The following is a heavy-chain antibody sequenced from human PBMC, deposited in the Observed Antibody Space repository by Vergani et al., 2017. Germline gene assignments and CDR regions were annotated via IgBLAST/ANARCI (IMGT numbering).Heavy chain of an antibody. CDR2: IHYSENT. V-gene: IGHV4-59*11. J-gene: IGHJ5*02. D-gene: IGHD6-19*01. CDR3: ASDTHSGQRADR. CDR1: FDSIRNLY. Sequence: VQLQESGPGLVKSSETPSLTCSVSFDSIRNLYCNWIRQPPGKGLEWIGSIHYSENTNYNPSLKTLVTISVDTSKNQFSLTLTSMTAADTAVYYCASDTHSGQRADRWGQGILVTVTS.